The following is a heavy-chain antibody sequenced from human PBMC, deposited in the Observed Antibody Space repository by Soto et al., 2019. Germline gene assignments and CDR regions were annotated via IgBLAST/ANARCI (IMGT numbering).Heavy chain of an antibody. D-gene: IGHD3-16*01. J-gene: IGHJ4*02. CDR2: ISYDGSNK. Sequence: GGSLRLSCAASGFTFSSYAMHWVRQAPGKGLEWVAVISYDGSNKYYADSVKGRFTISRDNSKNTLYLQMNSLRAEDTAVYYCARDLGGTDYWGRGTSVTVSS. V-gene: IGHV3-30-3*01. CDR1: GFTFSSYA. CDR3: ARDLGGTDY.